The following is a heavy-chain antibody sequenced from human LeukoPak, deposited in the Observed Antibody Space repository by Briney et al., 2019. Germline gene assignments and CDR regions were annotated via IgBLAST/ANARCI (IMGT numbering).Heavy chain of an antibody. CDR2: INHSGST. D-gene: IGHD3-3*01. V-gene: IGHV4-34*01. Sequence: KPSETLSLTCAVYGGSFSGYYWSWIRQPPGKGLEWIGEINHSGSTNYNPSLKSRVTISVDTSKNQFSLKLSSVTAADTAVYYCAQLGVLRLLEWSFDYWGQGTLVTVSS. CDR1: GGSFSGYY. J-gene: IGHJ4*02. CDR3: AQLGVLRLLEWSFDY.